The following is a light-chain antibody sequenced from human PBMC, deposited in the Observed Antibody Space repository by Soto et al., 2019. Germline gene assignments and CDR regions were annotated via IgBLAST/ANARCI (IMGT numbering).Light chain of an antibody. CDR1: SSDVGAYNY. CDR2: EVR. J-gene: IGLJ7*01. CDR3: SSYTRSNTYV. V-gene: IGLV2-14*01. Sequence: QSVLTQPASVSGSPGQSITISCTGTSSDVGAYNYVSWYQQHPGKAPKLMIYEVRDRPSGISNRFSGSKSGNTASLTISGLQAEDEADYYCSSYTRSNTYVFGSGTQLTVL.